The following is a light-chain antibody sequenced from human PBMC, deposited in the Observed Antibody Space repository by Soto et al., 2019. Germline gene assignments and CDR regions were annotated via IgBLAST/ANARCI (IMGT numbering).Light chain of an antibody. V-gene: IGKV3-20*01. CDR1: QSISSSY. Sequence: ENVLTQSPGTLSLSPGERATLSCRASQSISSSYLAWYQQKPGQTPRLLIYHASNRATGIPDRFSGSGSGTDFTLTISRLEPEEFAVDYCQQYGDSLLTFGGGTKVEIK. J-gene: IGKJ4*01. CDR2: HAS. CDR3: QQYGDSLLT.